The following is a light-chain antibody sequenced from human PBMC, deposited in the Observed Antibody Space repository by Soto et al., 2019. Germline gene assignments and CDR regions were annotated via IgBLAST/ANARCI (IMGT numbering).Light chain of an antibody. V-gene: IGLV2-14*01. Sequence: QSALTQPASVSGSPGQSITISCTGTSSDVGDYDYVSWYQQYPGKAPKLIIYDVNNRPSGVSNRFSGSKSGNTASLTISGLQAKDEADYYCSSYTSTIILVFGGGTKLTVL. CDR1: SSDVGDYDY. J-gene: IGLJ2*01. CDR2: DVN. CDR3: SSYTSTIILV.